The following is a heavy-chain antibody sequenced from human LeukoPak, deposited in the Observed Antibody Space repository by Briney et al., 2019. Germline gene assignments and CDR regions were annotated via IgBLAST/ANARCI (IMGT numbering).Heavy chain of an antibody. CDR3: ASEYCSGGSCYFNYYYYGMDV. D-gene: IGHD2-15*01. CDR1: GGSISSSSYY. J-gene: IGHJ6*02. CDR2: IYYSGST. Sequence: PSETLSLTCTVSGGSISSSSYYWGWIRQPPGKGLEWIGSIYYSGSTYYNPSLKSRVTISVDTSKNQFSLKLSSVTAADTAVYYCASEYCSGGSCYFNYYYYGMDVWGQGTTVTVSS. V-gene: IGHV4-39*01.